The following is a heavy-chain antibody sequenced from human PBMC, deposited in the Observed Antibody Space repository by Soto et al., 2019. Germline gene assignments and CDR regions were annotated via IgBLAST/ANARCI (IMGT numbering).Heavy chain of an antibody. CDR3: ARDNQKGSSGWRDWYFDL. J-gene: IGHJ2*01. D-gene: IGHD6-19*01. CDR1: GGTFSSYA. V-gene: IGHV1-69*01. CDR2: IIPIFGTA. Sequence: QVQLVQSGAEVKKPGSSVKVSCKASGGTFSSYAISWVRQAPGQGLEWMGGIIPIFGTANYAQKFQGRVTITADESTNTAYMELSSLRSEDTAVYYCARDNQKGSSGWRDWYFDLWGRGTLVTVSS.